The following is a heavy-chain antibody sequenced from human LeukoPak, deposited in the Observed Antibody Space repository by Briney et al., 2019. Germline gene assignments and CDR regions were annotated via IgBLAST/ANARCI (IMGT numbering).Heavy chain of an antibody. J-gene: IGHJ4*02. Sequence: SETLSLTCTVSGGSISSYYWNWLRQPAGKGLEWIGHIYTSGSTNYNSSLKSRVTMSVDTSKNQFSVKLDSVIAADTAMYYCARGVYLGNGYYFDYWGQGTLVTVSS. V-gene: IGHV4-4*07. CDR2: IYTSGST. D-gene: IGHD2-8*01. CDR1: GGSISSYY. CDR3: ARGVYLGNGYYFDY.